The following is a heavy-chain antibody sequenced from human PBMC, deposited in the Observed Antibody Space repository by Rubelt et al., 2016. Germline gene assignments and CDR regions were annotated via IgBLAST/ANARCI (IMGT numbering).Heavy chain of an antibody. CDR2: ISHRGST. CDR1: GESFSGHF. Sequence: QVQLQQWGAGLLKPSETLSLTCAVYGESFSGHFWSWIRQPPGKGLEWIGEISHRGSTSYNPSLKSRVTMSVDTSKNQFSRRRSSVTAADTAVYYWTRRAWDYGDSNYYLHYWGQGTLVTVSS. CDR3: TRRAWDYGDSNYYLHY. V-gene: IGHV4-34*01. J-gene: IGHJ4*02. D-gene: IGHD4/OR15-4a*01.